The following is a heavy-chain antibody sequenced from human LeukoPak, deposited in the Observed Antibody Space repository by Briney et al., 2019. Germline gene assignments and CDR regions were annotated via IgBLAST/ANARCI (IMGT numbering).Heavy chain of an antibody. CDR1: GFTFSSYA. J-gene: IGHJ4*02. D-gene: IGHD5-24*01. V-gene: IGHV3-30-3*01. Sequence: PGRSLRLSCAASGFTFSSYAMHWVRQAPGKGLEWVAVISYDGSNKYYADSVKGRFTISRDNSKNTLYLQMNSLRAEDTAVYYCARDPGDGYNYYYFDYWGQGTLVTVSS. CDR2: ISYDGSNK. CDR3: ARDPGDGYNYYYFDY.